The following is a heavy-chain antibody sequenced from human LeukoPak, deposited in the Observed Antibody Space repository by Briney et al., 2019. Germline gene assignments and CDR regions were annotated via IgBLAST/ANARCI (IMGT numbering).Heavy chain of an antibody. D-gene: IGHD5-24*01. Sequence: PGRSLRLSCAASGFILGSYAMHWVRQAPGKGLEWVAVISNDGKDKCHADSVKGRFTTSRDNSKNTLYLQMNSLRAEDTAVYYCARSSRDGYLDYWGQGTLVTVSS. CDR1: GFILGSYA. CDR3: ARSSRDGYLDY. CDR2: ISNDGKDK. J-gene: IGHJ4*02. V-gene: IGHV3-30*04.